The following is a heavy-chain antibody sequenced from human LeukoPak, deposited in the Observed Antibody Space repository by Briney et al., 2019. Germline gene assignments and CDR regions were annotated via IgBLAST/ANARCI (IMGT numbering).Heavy chain of an antibody. CDR3: TKLDPRDKGNSLDAFDM. Sequence: PGGSLRPSCAGSGFIFSTYAMSWVRQAPGKGLEWVSNIDSVGAYTSYAGSVKGRFTISRDNSKNTLYLQLNSLTAEDTARYYCTKLDPRDKGNSLDAFDMWGQGTMVTVSS. CDR2: IDSVGAYT. CDR1: GFIFSTYA. D-gene: IGHD4-11*01. J-gene: IGHJ3*02. V-gene: IGHV3-23*01.